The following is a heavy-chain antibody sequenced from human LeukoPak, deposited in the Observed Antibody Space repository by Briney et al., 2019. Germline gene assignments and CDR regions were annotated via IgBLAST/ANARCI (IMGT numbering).Heavy chain of an antibody. CDR1: GFTFSNAW. J-gene: IGHJ3*02. Sequence: GGSLRLSCAASGFTFSNAWMNWVRQAPGKGLEWVGRIKSKTDGGTTDYAAPVKGRFTISRDDSKNTLYLQMNSLKTEDTAVYYCTTDPWGDHPPMEDAFDIWGQGTMVTVSS. V-gene: IGHV3-15*07. CDR3: TTDPWGDHPPMEDAFDI. CDR2: IKSKTDGGTT. D-gene: IGHD2-21*02.